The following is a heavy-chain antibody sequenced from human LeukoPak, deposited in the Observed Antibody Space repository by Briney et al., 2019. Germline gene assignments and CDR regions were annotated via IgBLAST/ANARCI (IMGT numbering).Heavy chain of an antibody. CDR3: ARELWFGEYGRDYYYYGMDV. Sequence: SEPRSPTCTVSGGFINNCYWRWSPQPPERGAGRGGYIFYNGGTNYNPSLRSRVTISVDTSKNQFSLKLSSVTAAETAVYYCARELWFGEYGRDYYYYGMDVWGQGTTVTVS. J-gene: IGHJ6*02. CDR1: GGFINNCY. CDR2: IFYNGGT. V-gene: IGHV4-59*01. D-gene: IGHD3-10*01.